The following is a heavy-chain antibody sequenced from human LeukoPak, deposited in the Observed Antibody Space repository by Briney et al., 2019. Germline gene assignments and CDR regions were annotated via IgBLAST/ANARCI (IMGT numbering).Heavy chain of an antibody. Sequence: GGSLRLSCAASGFTFSSYAMSWVRQAPGKGLEWVSAISGGGDNIYYADSVKGRFTASRDNSKNTLYLQMNSLRAADTAVYYCAKGRYSSGWYYDYWGQGTLVTVSS. V-gene: IGHV3-23*01. CDR1: GFTFSSYA. J-gene: IGHJ4*02. D-gene: IGHD6-19*01. CDR2: ISGGGDNI. CDR3: AKGRYSSGWYYDY.